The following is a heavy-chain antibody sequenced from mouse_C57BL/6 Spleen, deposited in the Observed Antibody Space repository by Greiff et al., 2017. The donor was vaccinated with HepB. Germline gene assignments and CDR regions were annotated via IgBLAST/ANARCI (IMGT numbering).Heavy chain of an antibody. Sequence: DVQLVESGGGLVQPKGSLKLSCAASGFSFNTYAMNWVRQAPGKGLEWVARIRSKSNNYATYYADSVKDRFTISRDDSESMLYLQMNNLKTEDTAMYYCVREGNAMDYWGQGTSVTVSS. V-gene: IGHV10-1*01. CDR3: VREGNAMDY. CDR2: IRSKSNNYAT. CDR1: GFSFNTYA. J-gene: IGHJ4*01.